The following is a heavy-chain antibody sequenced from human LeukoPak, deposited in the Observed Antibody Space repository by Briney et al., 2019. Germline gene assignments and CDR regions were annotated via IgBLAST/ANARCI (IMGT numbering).Heavy chain of an antibody. CDR1: GFTLRNAW. Sequence: GGSLRLSCAASGFTLRNAWMSWVRQAPGKGLKWVGRIKSKTDGGTTDYAAPVKGRFTISRDDSKNTLYLQMNSLKTEDTAVYYCTTDITMVRGVIIWDYYYYGMDVWGKGTTVTVSS. J-gene: IGHJ6*04. CDR3: TTDITMVRGVIIWDYYYYGMDV. V-gene: IGHV3-15*01. CDR2: IKSKTDGGTT. D-gene: IGHD3-10*01.